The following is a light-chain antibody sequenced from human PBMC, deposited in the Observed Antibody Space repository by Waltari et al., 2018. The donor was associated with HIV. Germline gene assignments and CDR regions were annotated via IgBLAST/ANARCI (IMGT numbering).Light chain of an antibody. J-gene: IGKJ2*01. CDR3: QQSKTFPLD. V-gene: IGKV1-12*01. Sequence: DIQMTQSPSSVSAFVGDRVTITCRASQDIARWLAWYQQKPGKAPKLLIYAASSVHSGVPSRFSGNGSGTDFTLTISSLQPADSATYYCQQSKTFPLDFGQGSKLEI. CDR2: AAS. CDR1: QDIARW.